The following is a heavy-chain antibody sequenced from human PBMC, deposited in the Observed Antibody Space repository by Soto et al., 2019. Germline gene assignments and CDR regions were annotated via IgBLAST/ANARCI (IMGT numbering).Heavy chain of an antibody. CDR3: AKDSRAYSNFPYYFEY. J-gene: IGHJ4*02. Sequence: PGGSLRLSCAASVFTFSSYGMHLVRQAPGEGLEWVAVISYDGSNKYYADSVKGRFTISRDNSKNTLYLQMNSLRAEDTAVYYCAKDSRAYSNFPYYFEYWGQGTMVTVSS. V-gene: IGHV3-30*18. CDR1: VFTFSSYG. D-gene: IGHD4-4*01. CDR2: ISYDGSNK.